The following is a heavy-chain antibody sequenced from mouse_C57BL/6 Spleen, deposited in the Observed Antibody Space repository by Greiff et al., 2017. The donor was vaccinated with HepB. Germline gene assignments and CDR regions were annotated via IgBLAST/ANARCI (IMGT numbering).Heavy chain of an antibody. J-gene: IGHJ1*03. V-gene: IGHV1-81*01. CDR2: IYPRSGNT. CDR3: ARGVVATDWYFDV. D-gene: IGHD1-1*01. CDR1: GYTFTSYG. Sequence: QVQLKESGAELARPGASVKLSCKASGYTFTSYGISWVKQRTGQGLEWIGEIYPRSGNTYYNEKFKGKATLTADKSSSTAYMELRSLTSEDSAVYFCARGVVATDWYFDVWGTGTTVTVSS.